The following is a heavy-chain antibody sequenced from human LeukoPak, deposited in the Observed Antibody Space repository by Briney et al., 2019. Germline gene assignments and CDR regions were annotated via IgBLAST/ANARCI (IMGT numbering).Heavy chain of an antibody. CDR1: GYTFTSYG. J-gene: IGHJ4*02. CDR3: ARDSSGWQPFDY. Sequence: ASVKVSCKASGYTFTSYGIGWVRQAPGQGLEWMGWISAYNGNTNYAQKLQGRVTMTTDTSTSTAYMELRSLRSDDTAVYYCARDSSGWQPFDYWGQGTLVTVSS. D-gene: IGHD6-19*01. CDR2: ISAYNGNT. V-gene: IGHV1-18*01.